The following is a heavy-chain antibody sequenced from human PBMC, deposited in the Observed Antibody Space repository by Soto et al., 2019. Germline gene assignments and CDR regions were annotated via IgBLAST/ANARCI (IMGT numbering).Heavy chain of an antibody. Sequence: ASVKVSCKASGYTFTSYDINWVRQATGQGLEWMGWMNPNSGNTGYAQKFQGRVTMTRNTSISTAYMELSSLRSEDTAVYYCARGSGSSYGMDVWGQGTTVTVSS. V-gene: IGHV1-8*01. J-gene: IGHJ6*02. CDR2: MNPNSGNT. CDR1: GYTFTSYD. CDR3: ARGSGSSYGMDV. D-gene: IGHD6-13*01.